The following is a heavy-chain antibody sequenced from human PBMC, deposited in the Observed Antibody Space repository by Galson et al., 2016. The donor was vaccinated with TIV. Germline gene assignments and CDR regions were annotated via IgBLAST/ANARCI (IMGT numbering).Heavy chain of an antibody. V-gene: IGHV1-69*10. Sequence: SVKVSCKASGGIFRSYAISWVRQAPGQGLEWMGGIIPMLGITRYAQKFQGRVTIIADDSTSTAYMELSSLKSEDTAVYYCAKDHCSGTSCPQPHYWGQGTLVTVSS. CDR2: IIPMLGIT. CDR1: GGIFRSYA. J-gene: IGHJ4*02. D-gene: IGHD2-2*01. CDR3: AKDHCSGTSCPQPHY.